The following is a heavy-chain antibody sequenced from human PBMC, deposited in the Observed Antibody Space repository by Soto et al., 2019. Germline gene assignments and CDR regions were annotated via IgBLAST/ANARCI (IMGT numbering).Heavy chain of an antibody. J-gene: IGHJ5*02. CDR1: GGSFSGYY. Sequence: QVQLQQWGAGLLKPSETLSLTCAVYGGSFSGYYWSWIRQPPGKGLEWIGEINHSGSTNYNPSLKSRVTISVDTSKNQFSLKLSSVTAADTAVYYCARAGKIVVVPAPNNWFDPWGQGTLFTVSS. V-gene: IGHV4-34*01. CDR3: ARAGKIVVVPAPNNWFDP. CDR2: INHSGST. D-gene: IGHD2-2*01.